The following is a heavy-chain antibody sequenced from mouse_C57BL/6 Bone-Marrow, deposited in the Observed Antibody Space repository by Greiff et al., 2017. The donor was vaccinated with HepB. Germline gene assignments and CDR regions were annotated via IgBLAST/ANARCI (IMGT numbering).Heavy chain of an antibody. V-gene: IGHV1-64*01. CDR3: AGDYYGSSYRWYFDV. CDR2: IHPNSGST. Sequence: QVQLQQPGADLVKPGASVKLSCKASGYTFTSYWMHWVKQRPGQGLEWIGMIHPNSGSTNYNEKFKSKATLTVDKSSSTAYMQLSSLTSEDSAVYYCAGDYYGSSYRWYFDVWGTGTTVTVSS. J-gene: IGHJ1*03. CDR1: GYTFTSYW. D-gene: IGHD1-1*01.